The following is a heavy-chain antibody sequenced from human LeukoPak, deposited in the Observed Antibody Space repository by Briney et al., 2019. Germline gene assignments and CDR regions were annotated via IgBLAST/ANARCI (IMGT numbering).Heavy chain of an antibody. V-gene: IGHV3-23*01. CDR1: GFTFNSYA. CDR2: IFCSGGSA. Sequence: GGSLRLSCAASGFTFNSYAMYWVRQAPGKGLEWVSGIFCSGGSAHYADSVKGRFAISRDNSKNRVYLQMNSLRAEDMAVYYCAKTATGYSSGHYPGWPVDYWGQGTLVTVSS. J-gene: IGHJ4*02. D-gene: IGHD6-19*01. CDR3: AKTATGYSSGHYPGWPVDY.